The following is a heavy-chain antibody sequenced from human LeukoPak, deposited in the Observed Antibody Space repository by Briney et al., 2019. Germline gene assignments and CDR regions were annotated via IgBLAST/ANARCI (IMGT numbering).Heavy chain of an antibody. CDR2: ISERGGST. J-gene: IGHJ4*02. CDR3: AKRGIVIRAVIIIGFHKEAYYFDY. Sequence: GGSLRLSCVVSGITLSNYGMSWVRQAPGKGLEWVSGISERGGSTNYADSVKGRVILSRDTSKNTVYLQMNSMRVADTAVYFCAKRGIVIRAVIIIGFHKEAYYFDYWGQGILVTVSS. CDR1: GITLSNYG. D-gene: IGHD3-10*01. V-gene: IGHV3-23*01.